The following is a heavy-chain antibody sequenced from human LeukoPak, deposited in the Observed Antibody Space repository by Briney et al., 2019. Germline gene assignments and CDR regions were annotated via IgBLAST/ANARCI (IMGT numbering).Heavy chain of an antibody. V-gene: IGHV3-21*01. CDR3: ARDLRHGVVLEANDRGNY. D-gene: IGHD5-24*01. Sequence: PGGSLRLSCAASGFTLSDYSMNWVRQAPGKGLEWVSTISSDPNYIYYGASVRGRFTISRDNAENSLFLQMNSLRAEDTAVYYCARDLRHGVVLEANDRGNYWGQGTLVVVSS. CDR2: ISSDPNYI. CDR1: GFTLSDYS. J-gene: IGHJ4*02.